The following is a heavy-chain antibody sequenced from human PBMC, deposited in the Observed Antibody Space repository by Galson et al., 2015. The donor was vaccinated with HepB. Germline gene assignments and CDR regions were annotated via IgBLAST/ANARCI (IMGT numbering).Heavy chain of an antibody. D-gene: IGHD6-13*01. J-gene: IGHJ4*02. V-gene: IGHV3-23*01. Sequence: SLRLSCAASGFTFSSNAMSWVRQAPGKGLEWVSAISGSGGSTYYADSVKGRFTISRDNSKNTLYLQMNSLRAEDTAVYYCAKDLRRGIAAAGPAGDFDYWGQGTLVTVSS. CDR3: AKDLRRGIAAAGPAGDFDY. CDR1: GFTFSSNA. CDR2: ISGSGGST.